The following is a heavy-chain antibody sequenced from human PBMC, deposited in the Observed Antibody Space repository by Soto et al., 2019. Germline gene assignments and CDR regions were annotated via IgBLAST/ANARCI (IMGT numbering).Heavy chain of an antibody. CDR1: GFTFSNYG. CDR3: TKGSSWFDP. D-gene: IGHD6-13*01. J-gene: IGHJ5*02. Sequence: QVQLVESGGGVVQPGRSLRLSCAASGFTFSNYGMHWVRQAPGKGLEWVAVISYDGSNKYYADSVKGRFTISRDNSKNTLYLQMNTLTADDTAVYYCTKGSSWFDPWGQGTLVTVSS. V-gene: IGHV3-30*18. CDR2: ISYDGSNK.